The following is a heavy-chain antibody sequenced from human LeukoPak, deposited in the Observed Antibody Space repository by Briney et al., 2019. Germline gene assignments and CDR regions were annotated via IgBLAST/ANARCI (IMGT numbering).Heavy chain of an antibody. D-gene: IGHD3-9*01. V-gene: IGHV1-2*02. J-gene: IGHJ4*02. CDR3: ARALRYFDWLPNFDY. Sequence: GASVKVSCKASGYTFTGYYMHWVRQAPGQGLEWVGWINPNSGDTNYAQKFQGRVTMTRDTSISTAYMELSRLRSDDTAVYYCARALRYFDWLPNFDYWGQGTLVTVSS. CDR1: GYTFTGYY. CDR2: INPNSGDT.